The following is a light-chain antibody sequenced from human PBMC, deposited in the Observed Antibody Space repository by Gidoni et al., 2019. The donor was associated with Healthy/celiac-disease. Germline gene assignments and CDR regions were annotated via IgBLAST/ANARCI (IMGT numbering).Light chain of an antibody. V-gene: IGLV3-1*01. J-gene: IGLJ2*01. Sequence: SYEVTQPPSVSVSPGQTASITCFGDKLGDKYACWYRQKPGQSPVLVIYQDNKRPSGIPERFSGSNSGNTATLTISGTQAMDEADYYCQAWDSSTAVFGGGTKLTVL. CDR1: KLGDKY. CDR2: QDN. CDR3: QAWDSSTAV.